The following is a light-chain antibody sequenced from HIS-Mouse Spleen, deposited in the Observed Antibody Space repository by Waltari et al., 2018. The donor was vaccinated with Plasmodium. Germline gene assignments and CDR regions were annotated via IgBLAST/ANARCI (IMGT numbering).Light chain of an antibody. V-gene: IGLV2-23*03. J-gene: IGLJ2*01. Sequence: QSALTPPASVSGSPGQSLTISCPGTSSDVGSSNLVSCYHQHPGKAPKLMIYEGSKRPSGVSNRFSGSKSGNTASLTISGLQAEDEADYYCCSYAGSSTFVVFGGGTKLTVL. CDR3: CSYAGSSTFVV. CDR1: SSDVGSSNL. CDR2: EGS.